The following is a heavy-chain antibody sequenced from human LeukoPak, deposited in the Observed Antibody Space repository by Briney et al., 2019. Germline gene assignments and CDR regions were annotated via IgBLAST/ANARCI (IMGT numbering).Heavy chain of an antibody. J-gene: IGHJ4*02. CDR1: GFTLSRYS. V-gene: IGHV3-21*01. D-gene: IGHD6-13*01. CDR3: ARVGGEQQFMGFDY. Sequence: GGALRLSCAASGFTLSRYSMNGVRPAPGRGVEGVSSISSSSSYIYYAGSVKGRFTIPRDKAKNSLYLQMNSLRAEDTAIYYCARVGGEQQFMGFDYWGQGSLVTVSS. CDR2: ISSSSSYI.